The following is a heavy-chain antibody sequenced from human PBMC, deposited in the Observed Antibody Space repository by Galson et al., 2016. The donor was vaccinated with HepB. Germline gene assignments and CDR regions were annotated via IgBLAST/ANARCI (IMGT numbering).Heavy chain of an antibody. CDR3: AKDGRAFDFWTHFDY. V-gene: IGHV3-23*01. D-gene: IGHD3/OR15-3a*01. CDR2: IRGSGGTT. J-gene: IGHJ4*02. CDR1: GFTFHNYG. Sequence: SLRLSCAASGFTFHNYGMIWVRQAPGKGPEWVSGIRGSGGTTYYADSVKGRFTISRDNSKNTLFLQMNILSAEDTAVYYCAKDGRAFDFWTHFDYWGQGALVTVSS.